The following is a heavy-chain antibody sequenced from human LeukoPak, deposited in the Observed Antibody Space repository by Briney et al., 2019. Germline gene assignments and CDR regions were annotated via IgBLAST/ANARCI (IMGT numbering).Heavy chain of an antibody. CDR1: GFTVSSNY. CDR2: INTDGSST. CDR3: ARDRQVAGTAFDI. D-gene: IGHD6-19*01. Sequence: GGSLRLSCAASGFTVSSNYMSWVRQAPGKGLVWVSRINTDGSSTNYADSVKGRFTISRDNAKNTLYLQMNSLRAEDTAVYYCARDRQVAGTAFDIWGQGTMVTVSS. V-gene: IGHV3-74*01. J-gene: IGHJ3*02.